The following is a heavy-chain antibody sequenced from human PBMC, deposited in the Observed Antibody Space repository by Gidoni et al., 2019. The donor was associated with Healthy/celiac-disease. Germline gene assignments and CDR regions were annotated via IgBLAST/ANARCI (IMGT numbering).Heavy chain of an antibody. CDR1: GVTFSRYE. V-gene: IGHV3-48*03. CDR2: ISSSGSTI. Sequence: EVQLVESGGGLVQPGGSLRLSCAASGVTFSRYEMNWVRQAPGKGLEWVSSISSSGSTIYYADSVKGRFTISRDNTKNSLYLQMNSLRAEDTAVYYCARGITMVRGVAHWGQGTLVTVSS. J-gene: IGHJ4*02. D-gene: IGHD3-10*01. CDR3: ARGITMVRGVAH.